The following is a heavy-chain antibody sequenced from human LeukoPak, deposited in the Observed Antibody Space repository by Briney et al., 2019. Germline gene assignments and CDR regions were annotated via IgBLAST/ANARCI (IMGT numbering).Heavy chain of an antibody. J-gene: IGHJ4*02. V-gene: IGHV3-21*01. CDR1: GFTFSSYS. CDR3: AREGIAGIDY. Sequence: GGSLRLSCAASGFTFSSYSMNWVRQAPGKGLEWVSSISSSSSYIYYADSVKGRFTISRDNAKNSLYLQMSSLRAEDTAVYYCAREGIAGIDYWGQGTLVTVSS. D-gene: IGHD6-13*01. CDR2: ISSSSSYI.